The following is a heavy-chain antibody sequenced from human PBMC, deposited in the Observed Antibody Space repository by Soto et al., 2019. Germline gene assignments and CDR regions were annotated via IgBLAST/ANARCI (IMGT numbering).Heavy chain of an antibody. CDR2: IYHTGST. D-gene: IGHD2-2*01. CDR3: ARAVIPAAPYAY. V-gene: IGHV4-30-4*01. Sequence: SETLSLTCTVSGSSISSGDHYWSWIRQPPGKGLEWIGYIYHTGSTYFNPSLKSRISMSVDTSKNQIYLNVTSVTAADAAVYFCARAVIPAAPYAYWGQGTLVTVS. CDR1: GSSISSGDHY. J-gene: IGHJ4*02.